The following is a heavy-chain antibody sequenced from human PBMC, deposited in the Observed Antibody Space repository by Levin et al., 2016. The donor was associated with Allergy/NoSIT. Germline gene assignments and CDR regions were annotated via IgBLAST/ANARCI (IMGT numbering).Heavy chain of an antibody. CDR3: GRDNAGSIDY. Sequence: GESLKISCTASGFSFSDYWMTWVRQAPGQGLLWVSLIRSDGSPTTYADSVKGRFTISRDNAKNTLYLQMNSLRADDTAVYYCGRDNAGSIDYWGQGTLVTVSS. J-gene: IGHJ4*02. CDR1: GFSFSDYW. V-gene: IGHV3-74*03. CDR2: IRSDGSPT.